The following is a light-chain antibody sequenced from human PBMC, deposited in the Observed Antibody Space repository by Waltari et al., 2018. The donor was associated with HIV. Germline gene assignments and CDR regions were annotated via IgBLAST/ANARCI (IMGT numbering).Light chain of an antibody. V-gene: IGKV3D-15*01. Sequence: EIVMTQSPGTLSVSLGERATLSCRASQSITDHLAWYQQRPGQPPRLLIYAASSRASGIPARFSGSGSRTEFTLTISTLQSEDFAVYYCQQYITWPRTFGQGTKVDIK. J-gene: IGKJ1*01. CDR1: QSITDH. CDR2: AAS. CDR3: QQYITWPRT.